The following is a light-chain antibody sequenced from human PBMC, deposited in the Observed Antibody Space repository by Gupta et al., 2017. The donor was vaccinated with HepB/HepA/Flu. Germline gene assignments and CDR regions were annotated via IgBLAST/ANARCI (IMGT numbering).Light chain of an antibody. V-gene: IGKV1-27*01. J-gene: IGKJ1*01. CDR1: QGISNY. CDR2: AAS. CDR3: QKYNSAPRT. Sequence: DIQMTQSPSSLSASVRDRVTTTCRASQGISNYLAWYQQKPGKVPKLLIYAASTLQSGVPSRFSGSGSGTDFTLTISILHPEDVATYYCQKYNSAPRTFGQGTKVEIK.